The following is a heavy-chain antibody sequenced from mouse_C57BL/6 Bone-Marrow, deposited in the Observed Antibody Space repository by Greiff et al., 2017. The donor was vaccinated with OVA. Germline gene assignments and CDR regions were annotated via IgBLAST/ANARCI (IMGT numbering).Heavy chain of an antibody. Sequence: VQLQQSGAELVRPGASVKLSCKASGYTFTDYYINWVKQRPGQGLEWIARIYPGSGNTYYNEKFKGKATLTAEKSSSTAYMQLSSLTSEDSAVYFCARWSYSNYVYAMDYWGQGTSVTVSS. CDR1: GYTFTDYY. CDR2: IYPGSGNT. V-gene: IGHV1-76*01. CDR3: ARWSYSNYVYAMDY. D-gene: IGHD2-5*01. J-gene: IGHJ4*01.